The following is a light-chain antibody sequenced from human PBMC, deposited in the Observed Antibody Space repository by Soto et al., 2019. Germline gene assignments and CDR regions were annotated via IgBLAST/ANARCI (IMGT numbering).Light chain of an antibody. V-gene: IGLV2-11*01. Sequence: QSALTQPRSVSGSPGQSVAISCTGTSSYVGAYNYVSWYQQHPGKAPKLMIYDVDKRPSGVPDRFSGSKSGNTASLTISGLQAADEADYYCCSYADTFVELGGGTKLTVL. CDR1: SSYVGAYNY. CDR2: DVD. J-gene: IGLJ2*01. CDR3: CSYADTFVE.